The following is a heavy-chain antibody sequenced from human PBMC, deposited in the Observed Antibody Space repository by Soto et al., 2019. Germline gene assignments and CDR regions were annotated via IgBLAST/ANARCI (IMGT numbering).Heavy chain of an antibody. CDR3: ATAEVDY. V-gene: IGHV3-74*01. CDR1: GYTFGNHW. J-gene: IGHJ4*02. Sequence: GGSLRLSCAVAGYTFGNHWMHWVRQAPGKGLEWVSRMNSDGGIINYADSVKGRFTVSRDNAKNTLYLQMNSLRVEDTDVYYCATAEVDYWGPGTLVTVSS. CDR2: MNSDGGII.